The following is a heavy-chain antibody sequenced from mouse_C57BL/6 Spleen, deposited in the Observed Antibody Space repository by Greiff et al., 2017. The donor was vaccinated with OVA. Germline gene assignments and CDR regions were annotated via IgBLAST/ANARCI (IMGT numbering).Heavy chain of an antibody. Sequence: QVQLQQSGPELVKPGASVKISCKASGYAFSSSWMNWVKQRPGKGLEWIGRIYPGDGDTNYNGKFKGKATLTADNSSSTAYMQLSSLTSEDSAVYFCASHGQGDWGQGTTLTVSS. V-gene: IGHV1-82*01. CDR1: GYAFSSSW. CDR2: IYPGDGDT. CDR3: ASHGQGD. J-gene: IGHJ2*01. D-gene: IGHD3-3*01.